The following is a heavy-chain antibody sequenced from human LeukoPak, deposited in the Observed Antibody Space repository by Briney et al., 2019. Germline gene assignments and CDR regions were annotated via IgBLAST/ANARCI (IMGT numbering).Heavy chain of an antibody. J-gene: IGHJ4*02. CDR2: IIPIFGTA. Sequence: ASVKVSCKASGGTFSSYAISWVRQAPGQGLEWMGGIIPIFGTANYAQKFQGRVTMTTDTSTSTAYMELRSLRSDDTAVYYCARDARLRAMSPEHPLGYWGQGTLVTVSS. D-gene: IGHD3-16*01. CDR3: ARDARLRAMSPEHPLGY. V-gene: IGHV1-69*05. CDR1: GGTFSSYA.